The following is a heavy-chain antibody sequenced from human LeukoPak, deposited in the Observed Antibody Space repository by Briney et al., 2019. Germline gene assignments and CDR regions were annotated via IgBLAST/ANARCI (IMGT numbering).Heavy chain of an antibody. CDR2: IYTSGST. Sequence: SETLPLTCTVSGGSISSYYWSWIRQPAGKGLEWIGRIYTSGSTNYNPSLKSRVTMSVDTSKNQFSLKLSSVTAADTAVYYCARGVVVVAATPPNNWFDPWGQGTLVTVSS. J-gene: IGHJ5*02. V-gene: IGHV4-4*07. D-gene: IGHD2-15*01. CDR1: GGSISSYY. CDR3: ARGVVVVAATPPNNWFDP.